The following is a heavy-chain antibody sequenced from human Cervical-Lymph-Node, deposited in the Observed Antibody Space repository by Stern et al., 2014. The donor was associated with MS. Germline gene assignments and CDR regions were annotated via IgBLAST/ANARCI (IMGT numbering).Heavy chain of an antibody. J-gene: IGHJ4*02. D-gene: IGHD1-26*01. CDR3: ARQHCSTINCENYYFDY. V-gene: IGHV4-4*02. CDR1: GDSITSNNW. Sequence: QLQLQESGPGLVKPSGTLSLTCAVSGDSITSNNWWSWVRQSPGKGLEWIGEIHHPGSTNDSPSLQSRVIILADKSKTQFSLRLVSGTAADTAVYYCARQHCSTINCENYYFDYWGQGSLVTVSS. CDR2: IHHPGST.